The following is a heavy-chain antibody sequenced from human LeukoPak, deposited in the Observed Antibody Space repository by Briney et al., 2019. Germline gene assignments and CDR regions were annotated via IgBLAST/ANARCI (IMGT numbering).Heavy chain of an antibody. Sequence: GGSLRLSCAASGFTFSDYWMTWVRQAPGKGLEWVANIKQDGSDKYYVDSVKDRFTISRDNAKNSLYLQMNSLRAEDTALYYCAKDINPYYSRADVWGQGTTVTVSS. D-gene: IGHD3-10*01. CDR1: GFTFSDYW. CDR2: IKQDGSDK. J-gene: IGHJ6*02. CDR3: AKDINPYYSRADV. V-gene: IGHV3-7*03.